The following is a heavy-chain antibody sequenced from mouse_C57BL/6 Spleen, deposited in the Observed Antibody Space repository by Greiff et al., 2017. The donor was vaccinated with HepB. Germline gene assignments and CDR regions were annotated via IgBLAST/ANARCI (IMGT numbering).Heavy chain of an antibody. CDR2: ISSGSSTI. Sequence: EVQLVDSGGGLVKPGGSLKLSCAASGFTFSDYGMHWVRQAPEKGLEWVAYISSGSSTIYYADTVKGRFTISRDNAKNTLFLQMTSLRSEDTAMYYCARNYYGSSGRYWYFDVWGTGTTVTVSS. D-gene: IGHD1-1*01. J-gene: IGHJ1*03. V-gene: IGHV5-17*01. CDR1: GFTFSDYG. CDR3: ARNYYGSSGRYWYFDV.